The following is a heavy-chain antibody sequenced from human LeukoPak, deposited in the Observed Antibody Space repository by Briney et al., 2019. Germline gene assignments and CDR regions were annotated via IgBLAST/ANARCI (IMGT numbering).Heavy chain of an antibody. D-gene: IGHD2-15*01. CDR1: GLIFSNYA. V-gene: IGHV3-23*01. CDR3: AKDYSDLRVADVFFEY. Sequence: GGSLSLSCAASGLIFSNYAMSWVRQAPGKGLEWVSGITSGFTPHYADSVKGRFTISRGNSKNTFHLQMNSLRAEDTAVYYCAKDYSDLRVADVFFEYWGQGTLVTVFS. J-gene: IGHJ4*02. CDR2: ITSGFTP.